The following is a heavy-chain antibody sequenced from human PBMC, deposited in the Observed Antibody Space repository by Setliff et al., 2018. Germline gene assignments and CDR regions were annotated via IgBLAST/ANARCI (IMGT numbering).Heavy chain of an antibody. CDR3: ARRPYSTTYYYYYYYMDV. V-gene: IGHV4-39*01. CDR1: GGSVSSTSYD. CDR2: IFYTGST. D-gene: IGHD6-13*01. J-gene: IGHJ6*03. Sequence: LSLTCTVSGGSVSSTSYDMTWVRQPPGKGLEWLGSIFYTGSTYYRPSLKSRVTMSIDTSKNQFSLNLNSVTAADTAVYYCARRPYSTTYYYYYYYMDVWGKGTTVTVSS.